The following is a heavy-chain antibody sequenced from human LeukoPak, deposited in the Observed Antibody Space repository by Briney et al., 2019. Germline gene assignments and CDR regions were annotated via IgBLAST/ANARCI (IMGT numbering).Heavy chain of an antibody. CDR3: ARGNCGGDCYSLYYYYYMDV. J-gene: IGHJ6*03. D-gene: IGHD2-21*02. Sequence: ASVKVSCKASGYTFTGYYIHWVRQAPGQGLEWMGWINPNGGGTNYAQKFQGRVTMTRDTSISTAYMELSRLRSDDTAIYYCARGNCGGDCYSLYYYYYMDVWGKGTTVTVSS. CDR2: INPNGGGT. CDR1: GYTFTGYY. V-gene: IGHV1-2*02.